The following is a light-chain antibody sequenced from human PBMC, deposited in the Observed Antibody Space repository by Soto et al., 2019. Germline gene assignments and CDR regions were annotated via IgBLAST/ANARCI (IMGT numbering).Light chain of an antibody. CDR1: QGISKY. V-gene: IGKV1-27*01. J-gene: IGKJ1*01. Sequence: DVQMTQSPSSLSASVGDRVTITCRASQGISKYLAWYQQKPGKVPRLLIYVASTLQSGVPSRFSGSGSGTDFILTISSLQPEDVATYYCQKYDSAPWTFGHGTKVEIK. CDR2: VAS. CDR3: QKYDSAPWT.